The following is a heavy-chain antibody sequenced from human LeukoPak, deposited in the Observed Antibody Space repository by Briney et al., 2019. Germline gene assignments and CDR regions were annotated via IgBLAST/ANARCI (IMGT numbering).Heavy chain of an antibody. Sequence: GGSLRLSCSASGFTFSSYAMHWVRQAPGKGLEYVSVISSNGDSTYYADSVKGRFTISRDNSKNTLYLQMSSLRPEDTAVYYCSGFLAFDYWGQGTLVTVSS. V-gene: IGHV3-64D*09. D-gene: IGHD3-10*01. CDR3: SGFLAFDY. CDR1: GFTFSSYA. J-gene: IGHJ4*02. CDR2: ISSNGDST.